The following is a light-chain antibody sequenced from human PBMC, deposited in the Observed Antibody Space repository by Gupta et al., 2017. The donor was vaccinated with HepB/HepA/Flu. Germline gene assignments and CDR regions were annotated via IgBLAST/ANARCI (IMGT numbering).Light chain of an antibody. CDR3: MQAIQSPRR. Sequence: IVLCQSLLSLPVTPGEPASISCRSSQSLLHSNGYNYLDWFLQKPGQSPQLLIYLGSNRASGVPDRFSGSGSGTELTLKISRVEAEDVGVYYCMQAIQSPRRFGQGTKLEIK. CDR2: LGS. V-gene: IGKV2-28*01. CDR1: QSLLHSNGYNY. J-gene: IGKJ2*01.